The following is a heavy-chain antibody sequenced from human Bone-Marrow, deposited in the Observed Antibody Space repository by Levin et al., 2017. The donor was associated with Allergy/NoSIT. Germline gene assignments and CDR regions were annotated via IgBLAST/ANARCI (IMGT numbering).Heavy chain of an antibody. J-gene: IGHJ3*02. CDR2: INWKSDSI. V-gene: IGHV3-9*01. Sequence: LSLTCVASGFTFDDHAMHWVRQRPGKGLEWVSGINWKSDSIGYADSVKGRFTVSRDNAKKSLYLQMNSLRAEDTAFYYCAKDYHGLGNTGGAFDTWGQGTMVTVSS. D-gene: IGHD7-27*01. CDR3: AKDYHGLGNTGGAFDT. CDR1: GFTFDDHA.